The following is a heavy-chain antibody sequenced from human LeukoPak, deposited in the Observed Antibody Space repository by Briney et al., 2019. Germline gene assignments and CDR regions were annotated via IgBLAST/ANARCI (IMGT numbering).Heavy chain of an antibody. CDR2: IRYDGSNK. D-gene: IGHD5-12*01. CDR3: AKDGGYSGYGTFDY. J-gene: IGHJ4*02. V-gene: IGHV3-30*02. CDR1: GFTFSSYG. Sequence: GGSLRLSCAASGFTFSSYGMHWVRQAPGKGLEWVAFIRYDGSNKYYADSVKGRFTISRDNSKNTLYLQMNSLRAEDTAVYYCAKDGGYSGYGTFDYWGQGTLVTVSS.